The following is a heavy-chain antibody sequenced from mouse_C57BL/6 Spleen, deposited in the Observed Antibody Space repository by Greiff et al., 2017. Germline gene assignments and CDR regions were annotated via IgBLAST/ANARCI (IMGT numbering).Heavy chain of an antibody. J-gene: IGHJ2*01. V-gene: IGHV1-82*01. CDR2: IYPGDGVT. Sequence: QLQQSGPELVKPGASVKISCKAPGYAFSSSWMNWVKRRPGKGLEWIGRIYPGDGVTNYNGKFKGKATLTADKSSSAAYMQLSSLTAEDSAVYFSARDGGYFDYWGQGTTLTVSS. CDR3: ARDGGYFDY. CDR1: GYAFSSSW.